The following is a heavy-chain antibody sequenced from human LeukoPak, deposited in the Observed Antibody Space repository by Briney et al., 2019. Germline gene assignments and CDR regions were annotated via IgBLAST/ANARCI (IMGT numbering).Heavy chain of an antibody. Sequence: GGSLRLSRAVSGITFSSYAINWVRQAPGKGLEWVSIISASGHISNYAESVKGRFTISRDNFKNTLYLQMSSLRVEDTAMYYCAMEGFDIWGQGTMVTVSS. CDR3: AMEGFDI. D-gene: IGHD3-3*01. CDR2: ISASGHIS. J-gene: IGHJ3*02. V-gene: IGHV3-23*01. CDR1: GITFSSYA.